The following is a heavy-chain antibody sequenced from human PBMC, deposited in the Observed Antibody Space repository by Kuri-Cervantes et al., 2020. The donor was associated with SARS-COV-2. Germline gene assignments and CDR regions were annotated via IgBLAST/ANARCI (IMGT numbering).Heavy chain of an antibody. Sequence: GSLRLSCAVSGSSISSSNWWSWVRQPPGKGLEWVGEINHSGNTNYNPSLKSRVTISVDKSKNQFTLKLSSVTAADTAVYYCARWGGQPDSSGPNELWGQGTLVTVSS. V-gene: IGHV4-4*02. D-gene: IGHD3-22*01. J-gene: IGHJ4*02. CDR3: ARWGGQPDSSGPNEL. CDR1: GSSISSSNW. CDR2: INHSGNT.